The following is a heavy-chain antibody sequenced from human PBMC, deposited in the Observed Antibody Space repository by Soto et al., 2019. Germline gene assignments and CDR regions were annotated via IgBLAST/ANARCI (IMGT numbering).Heavy chain of an antibody. V-gene: IGHV4-39*01. D-gene: IGHD3-16*01. Sequence: PSETLSLTCTVSGGSISSSSYYWGWIRQPPGKGLEWIGSIYYSGSTYYNPSLKSRVTISVDTSKNQFSLKLSSVTAADTAVYYRARHVMRGDRYYYYYGMDVWGQGTTVTVSS. J-gene: IGHJ6*02. CDR1: GGSISSSSYY. CDR3: ARHVMRGDRYYYYYGMDV. CDR2: IYYSGST.